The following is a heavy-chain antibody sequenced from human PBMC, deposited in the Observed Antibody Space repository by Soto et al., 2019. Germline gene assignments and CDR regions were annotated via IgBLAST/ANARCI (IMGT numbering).Heavy chain of an antibody. Sequence: SGGSLRLSCAASGFTFSSYAMHWVRQAPGKGLEWVAVISYDGSNKYYADSVKGRFTISRDNSKNTLYLQMNSLRAEDTAVYYCARDRIKGGFDPWGQGTLVTVSS. CDR1: GFTFSSYA. CDR2: ISYDGSNK. J-gene: IGHJ5*02. CDR3: ARDRIKGGFDP. V-gene: IGHV3-30-3*01.